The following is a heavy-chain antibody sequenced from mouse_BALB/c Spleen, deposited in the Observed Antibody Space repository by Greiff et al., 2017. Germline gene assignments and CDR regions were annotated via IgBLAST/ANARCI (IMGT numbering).Heavy chain of an antibody. CDR1: GYAFTNYW. D-gene: IGHD1-1*01. J-gene: IGHJ4*01. V-gene: IGHV1-63*01. Sequence: VQLQQSGAELVRPGTSVTISCKASGYAFTNYWLGWVKQRPGPGLAWIGDIYPGSGNTYYNEQFKGKATLTADKSSSTAYVQLSSLTSDESAVYFCARGRDYGSSYAMDDGGQGTSVTVSS. CDR2: IYPGSGNT. CDR3: ARGRDYGSSYAMDD.